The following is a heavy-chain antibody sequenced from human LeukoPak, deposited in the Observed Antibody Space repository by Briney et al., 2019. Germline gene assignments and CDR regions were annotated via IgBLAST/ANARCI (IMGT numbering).Heavy chain of an antibody. Sequence: GGSLRLSCAASGFIFTNYFMSWVRQAPGKGLEWVASIKHDGSEKYYVDSVRGRFTISRDNTMNSLYLQMSSLRAEDTAIYYCARDAGNSGYGCDLWGQGTLVTVSS. CDR3: ARDAGNSGYGCDL. V-gene: IGHV3-7*01. J-gene: IGHJ5*02. CDR1: GFIFTNYF. CDR2: IKHDGSEK. D-gene: IGHD5-12*01.